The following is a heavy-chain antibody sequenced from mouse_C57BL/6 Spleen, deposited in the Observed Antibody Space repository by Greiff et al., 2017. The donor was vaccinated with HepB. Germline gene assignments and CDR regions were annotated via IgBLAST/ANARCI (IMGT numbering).Heavy chain of an antibody. D-gene: IGHD1-1*01. CDR2: IYPRDGST. J-gene: IGHJ1*03. CDR3: ARYRYGSSYVEYFDV. Sequence: VQLQQSDAELVKPGASVKISCKVSGYTFTDHTIHWMKQRPEQGLEWIGYIYPRDGSTKYNEKFKGKATLTADKSSSTAYMQLNSLTSEDSAVYCCARYRYGSSYVEYFDVWGTGTTVTVSS. CDR1: GYTFTDHT. V-gene: IGHV1-78*01.